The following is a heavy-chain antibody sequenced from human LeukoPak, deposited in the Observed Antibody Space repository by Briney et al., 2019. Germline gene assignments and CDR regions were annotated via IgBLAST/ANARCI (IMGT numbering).Heavy chain of an antibody. V-gene: IGHV4-39*07. CDR1: GGSISSTNYY. J-gene: IGHJ4*02. Sequence: PSETLSLTCTVSGGSISSTNYYWGWIRQPPGKGLEWIGTIYYSGNTYYNPSLKSRVTISVDKSKNQFSLNLNSVTAADTAVYYCARYDSSAYYGGFFDYWGQGTLVTVSS. CDR3: ARYDSSAYYGGFFDY. CDR2: IYYSGNT. D-gene: IGHD3-22*01.